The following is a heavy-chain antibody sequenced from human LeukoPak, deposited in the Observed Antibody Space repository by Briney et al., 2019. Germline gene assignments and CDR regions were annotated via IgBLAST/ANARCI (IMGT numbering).Heavy chain of an antibody. CDR2: ISSGISTM. CDR1: RFTFSSYS. V-gene: IGHV3-48*01. Sequence: GGSLRLSCAASRFTFSSYSMNRVRQAPGKGLEWVSYISSGISTMYYADSVKGRFTNSRDNAKNSLYLQMNSLRAEDTAVYYCARASQQWLAGNYYYFMDVWGKGTTVTVSS. J-gene: IGHJ6*03. CDR3: ARASQQWLAGNYYYFMDV. D-gene: IGHD6-19*01.